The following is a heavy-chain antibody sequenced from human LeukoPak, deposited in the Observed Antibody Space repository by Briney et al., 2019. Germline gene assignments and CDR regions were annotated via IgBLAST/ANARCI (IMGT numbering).Heavy chain of an antibody. V-gene: IGHV3-21*01. J-gene: IGHJ4*02. CDR2: ISSSSSYI. CDR1: GFTFSSYS. D-gene: IGHD4-17*01. CDR3: ARETSGGDYYFDY. Sequence: GGSLRLSSAASGFTFSSYSMNWVRQAPGKGLEWVSSISSSSSYIYYADSVKGRFTISRDNAKNSLYLQMNSLRAEDTAVYYCARETSGGDYYFDYWGQGTLVTVSS.